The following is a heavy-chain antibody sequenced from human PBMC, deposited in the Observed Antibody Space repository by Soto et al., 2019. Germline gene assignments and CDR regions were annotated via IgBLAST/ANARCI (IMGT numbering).Heavy chain of an antibody. CDR2: INHSGST. CDR3: ARGGRLTMVRGVKNWFDP. Sequence: LSLTCAVYGGSFSGYYWSWIRQPPGKGLEWIGEINHSGSTNYNPSLKSRVTISVDTSKNQFSLKLSSVTAADTAVYYCARGGRLTMVRGVKNWFDPWGQGTLVTVSS. V-gene: IGHV4-34*01. CDR1: GGSFSGYY. D-gene: IGHD3-10*01. J-gene: IGHJ5*02.